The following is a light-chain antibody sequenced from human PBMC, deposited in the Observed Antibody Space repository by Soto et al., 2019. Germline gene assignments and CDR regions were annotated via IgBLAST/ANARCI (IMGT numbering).Light chain of an antibody. V-gene: IGKV3-15*01. J-gene: IGKJ5*01. CDR3: QQYNNWPIT. CDR1: QTVLSN. Sequence: EMVLTQSPATLSLSPGDRATLSCRASQTVLSNLAWYQQKPGQAPRLLIYGASTRATGIPARFSGSGSGTEFALTISSLQSEDFAVYYCQQYNNWPITFGQGTRLEIK. CDR2: GAS.